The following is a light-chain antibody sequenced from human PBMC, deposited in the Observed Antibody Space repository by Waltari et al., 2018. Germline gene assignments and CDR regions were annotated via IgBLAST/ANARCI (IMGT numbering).Light chain of an antibody. J-gene: IGLJ2*01. CDR1: SGHSPYA. CDR3: QTWVTGIRVV. CDR2: VDSNGGH. V-gene: IGLV4-69*02. Sequence: QLVLTQSPSASASLGASVKLTCTLSSGHSPYAIAWHPQQPGKGPRYLMKVDSNGGHFKGDGIPDRFSGSSSGTERYLTISSLQSDDEADYYCQTWVTGIRVVFGGGTKLTVL.